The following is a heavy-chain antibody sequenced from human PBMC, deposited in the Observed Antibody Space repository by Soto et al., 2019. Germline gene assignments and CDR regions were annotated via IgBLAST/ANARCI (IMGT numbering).Heavy chain of an antibody. J-gene: IGHJ4*02. CDR3: ARDRNRKKDY. V-gene: IGHV3-30-3*01. Sequence: QVQLVEPGGGVVQPGRSLRLSCAASGFTFSSYAMHWVRQAPGKGLEWVAVISYDGSNKYYADSVKGRFTISRDNSKNTLYLQMNSLRAEDTAVYYCARDRNRKKDYWGQGTLVTVSS. CDR1: GFTFSSYA. CDR2: ISYDGSNK.